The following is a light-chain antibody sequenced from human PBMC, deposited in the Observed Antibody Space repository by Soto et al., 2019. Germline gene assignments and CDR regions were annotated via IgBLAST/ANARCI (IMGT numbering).Light chain of an antibody. CDR1: QSVGRNY. V-gene: IGKV3-20*01. J-gene: IGKJ4*01. Sequence: EIVLTQSPGTLSLSPGERGTLSCRASQSVGRNYLAWYQQKPGQAPRLLIYGASSRATGIPDRFSGSGSGTDFTLTFSRLEPEDFAVYYCQQYASSPLTFGGGTRVEIK. CDR2: GAS. CDR3: QQYASSPLT.